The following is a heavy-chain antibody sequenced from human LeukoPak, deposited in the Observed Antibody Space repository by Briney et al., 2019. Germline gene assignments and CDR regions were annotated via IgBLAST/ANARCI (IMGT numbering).Heavy chain of an antibody. Sequence: PGGSLRLSCAASGFTFTNAWMGWVRQAPGKGLEWVGRIKSKTDGGTTDYAAPVKGRFTISRDDSKNTLYLQMNSLETEDTAVYYCTNTVVVVASTGFDYWGQGTLVTVSS. CDR1: GFTFTNAW. CDR3: TNTVVVVASTGFDY. CDR2: IKSKTDGGTT. D-gene: IGHD2-15*01. V-gene: IGHV3-15*01. J-gene: IGHJ4*02.